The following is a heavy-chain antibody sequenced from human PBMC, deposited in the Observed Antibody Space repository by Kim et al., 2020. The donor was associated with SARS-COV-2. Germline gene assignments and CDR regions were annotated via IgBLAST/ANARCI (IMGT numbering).Heavy chain of an antibody. CDR2: INSDGTNT. D-gene: IGHD6-25*01. Sequence: GGSLRLSCAASGFTFYTYAMSWVRQAPGKGLEWVSAINSDGTNTYYSDSVKGRFTISRDNSKNTLYLQMNSLRAEDTALYYCVTSSTGYSSERRAFDIWGQGTMVTVSS. J-gene: IGHJ3*02. CDR1: GFTFYTYA. V-gene: IGHV3-23*01. CDR3: VTSSTGYSSERRAFDI.